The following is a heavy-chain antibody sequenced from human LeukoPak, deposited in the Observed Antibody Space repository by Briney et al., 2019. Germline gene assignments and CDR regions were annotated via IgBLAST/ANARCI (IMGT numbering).Heavy chain of an antibody. J-gene: IGHJ6*02. CDR1: GFTFSSYS. Sequence: GGSLRLSCAASGFTFSSYSMNWVRQAPGKGLEWVSYISSSSSTIYYADSVKGRFTISRDNAKNSLYLQMNGLRAEDTAVYYCARNRRAAAGRRPANYYGMDVWGQGTTVTVSS. CDR2: ISSSSSTI. CDR3: ARNRRAAAGRRPANYYGMDV. D-gene: IGHD6-13*01. V-gene: IGHV3-48*04.